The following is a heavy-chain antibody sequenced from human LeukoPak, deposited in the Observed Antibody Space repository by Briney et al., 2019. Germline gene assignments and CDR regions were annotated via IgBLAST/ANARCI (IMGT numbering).Heavy chain of an antibody. Sequence: GGSLRLSCAASGFTFSSYWMSWVRQAPGKGLEWVANIKQDGSEKYYVDSVKGRFTISRDNAKNSLYLQLNSLRAEDTAVYYCAREQRYSGYDLRYSGQYFDLWGRGTLVTVSS. CDR2: IKQDGSEK. J-gene: IGHJ2*01. D-gene: IGHD5-12*01. CDR1: GFTFSSYW. CDR3: AREQRYSGYDLRYSGQYFDL. V-gene: IGHV3-7*01.